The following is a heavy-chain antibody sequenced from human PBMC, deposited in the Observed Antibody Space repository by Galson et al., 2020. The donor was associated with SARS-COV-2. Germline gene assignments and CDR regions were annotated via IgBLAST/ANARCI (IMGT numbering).Heavy chain of an antibody. CDR1: GGSISTTSYF. Sequence: SETLSLTCTVSGGSISTTSYFWGWIRQPPGKGLEWIGTISYSGTTYYNPSLRSRVTISVDTSKNTLYLQMNSLRAEDTAVYYCAKDGTDYGDYAVWYFDLWGRGTLVTVSS. CDR2: ISYSGTT. V-gene: IGHV4-39*02. CDR3: AKDGTDYGDYAVWYFDL. J-gene: IGHJ2*01. D-gene: IGHD4-17*01.